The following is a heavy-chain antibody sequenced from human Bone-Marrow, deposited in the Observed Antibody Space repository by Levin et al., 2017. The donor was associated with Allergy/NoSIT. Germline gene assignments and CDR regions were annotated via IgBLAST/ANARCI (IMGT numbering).Heavy chain of an antibody. CDR1: GFIFSNAL. CDR3: TTEYSYSDFSSVYSAYYFDY. V-gene: IGHV3-15*01. J-gene: IGHJ4*02. CDR2: IKSKTDGGAI. D-gene: IGHD3-3*01. Sequence: GESLKISCAGSGFIFSNALMNWVRQAPGKGLEWVGRIKSKTDGGAIDYAPSVKGRFTISRDDSNNTLHLQRDSLKTEDTAVYYCTTEYSYSDFSSVYSAYYFDYWGPGTLVTVSS.